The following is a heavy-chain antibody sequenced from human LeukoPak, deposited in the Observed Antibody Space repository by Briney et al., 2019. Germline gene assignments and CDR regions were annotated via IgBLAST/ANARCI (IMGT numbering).Heavy chain of an antibody. Sequence: GESLKSSCKGSGYSFTSYWIGWVRQMPGKGLEWMGIIYPGDSDTSYSPSSHGQVTISADKSTSTAYLQWSSLKASDTAIYYCARQAVGTVSGTYYDYWGQGTLVTVSS. CDR1: GYSFTSYW. D-gene: IGHD1-26*01. CDR3: ARQAVGTVSGTYYDY. J-gene: IGHJ4*02. V-gene: IGHV5-51*01. CDR2: IYPGDSDT.